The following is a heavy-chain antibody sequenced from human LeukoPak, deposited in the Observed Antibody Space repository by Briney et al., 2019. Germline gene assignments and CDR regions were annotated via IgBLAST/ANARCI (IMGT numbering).Heavy chain of an antibody. Sequence: GGSLRLSCAASRFTFSNYWMTWVRQAPGKGLEWVSYISNSGSTIYYTDSVKGRFTISRDNAKNSLYLQMNSLRAEDTAVYYCARGPYAPGSYFSGGYYYYMDVWGKGTTVTISS. CDR1: RFTFSNYW. J-gene: IGHJ6*03. D-gene: IGHD3-10*01. V-gene: IGHV3-48*04. CDR2: ISNSGSTI. CDR3: ARGPYAPGSYFSGGYYYYMDV.